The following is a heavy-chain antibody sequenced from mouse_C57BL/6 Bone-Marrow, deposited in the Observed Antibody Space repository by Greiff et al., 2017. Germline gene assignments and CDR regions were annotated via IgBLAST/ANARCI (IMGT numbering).Heavy chain of an antibody. Sequence: EVQLVESGGDLVTPGGSLKLSCAASGFTFSSYGMSWVRQTPDKRLEWVATISSGGSYTYYPASVKGRFTISRDNAKKTLYLQMSSLKSEDTAMYYCARHDGNYEFAYWGQGTLVTVSA. D-gene: IGHD2-1*01. CDR1: GFTFSSYG. V-gene: IGHV5-6*01. CDR2: ISSGGSYT. J-gene: IGHJ3*01. CDR3: ARHDGNYEFAY.